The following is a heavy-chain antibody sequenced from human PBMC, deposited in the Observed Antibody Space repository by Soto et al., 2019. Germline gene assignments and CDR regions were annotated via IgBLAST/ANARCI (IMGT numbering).Heavy chain of an antibody. CDR2: IYYSGST. CDR1: GGSISSGGYY. J-gene: IGHJ6*02. CDR3: ARSSYHYDPNGASGMDV. D-gene: IGHD3-16*02. Sequence: QVQLQESGPGLVKPSQTLSLTCTVSGGSISSGGYYWGWIRQHPGKGLEWIGYIYYSGSTYYNPSLTSRVTISVDTSKNQFSLKLSSVTAADTAVYYCARSSYHYDPNGASGMDVWGQGTTVTVSS. V-gene: IGHV4-31*03.